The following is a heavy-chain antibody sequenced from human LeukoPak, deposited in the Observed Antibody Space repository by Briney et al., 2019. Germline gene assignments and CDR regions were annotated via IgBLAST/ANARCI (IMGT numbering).Heavy chain of an antibody. J-gene: IGHJ4*02. V-gene: IGHV4-59*08. CDR2: INYSGTT. CDR3: ARLLRAAAIPALDY. D-gene: IGHD2-2*01. CDR1: GGSISSYY. Sequence: PSETLSLTCTVSGGSISSYYWSWIRQPPGKGLEWIGYINYSGTTNYNPSLKSRVTISVDTSKNQFSLKLTSVTAADTAVYYCARLLRAAAIPALDYWGQGTLVTVSS.